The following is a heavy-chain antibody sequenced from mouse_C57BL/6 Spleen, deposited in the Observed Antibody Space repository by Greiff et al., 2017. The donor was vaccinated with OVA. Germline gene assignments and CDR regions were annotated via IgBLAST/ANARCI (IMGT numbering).Heavy chain of an antibody. J-gene: IGHJ3*01. CDR2: ISSGSSTI. CDR1: GFTFSDYG. CDR3: ARGAYYSNYEFAY. D-gene: IGHD2-5*01. V-gene: IGHV5-17*01. Sequence: EVQRVESGGGLVKPGGSLKLSCAASGFTFSDYGMHWVRQAPEKGLEWVAYISSGSSTIYYADTVKGRFTISRDNAKNTLFLQMTRLRSEDTAMYYCARGAYYSNYEFAYWGQGTLVTGSA.